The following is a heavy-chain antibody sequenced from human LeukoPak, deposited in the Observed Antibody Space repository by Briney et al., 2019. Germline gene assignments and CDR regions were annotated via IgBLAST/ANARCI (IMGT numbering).Heavy chain of an antibody. CDR1: GFTFSDAW. V-gene: IGHV3-15*01. J-gene: IGHJ6*02. CDR2: IKSKTDGETT. Sequence: PGGSLRLSCEASGFTFSDAWMNWVRLAPGKGLEWVGRIKSKTDGETTDYAAPVKGRSTISRDDSKNTLYLQMNSMKTEDTAMYYCTAASKTYGDYYDYGMDVWGQGTTVTVSS. D-gene: IGHD4-17*01. CDR3: TAASKTYGDYYDYGMDV.